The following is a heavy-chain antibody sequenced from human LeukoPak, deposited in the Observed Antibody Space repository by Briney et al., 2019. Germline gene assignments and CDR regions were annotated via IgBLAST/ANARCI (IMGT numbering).Heavy chain of an antibody. J-gene: IGHJ4*02. CDR3: TRDLTGGLYFDY. V-gene: IGHV4-59*01. CDR2: IYYSGIT. Sequence: SETLSLTCTVSGGSISSYYWSWIRQPPGKGLEWIGSIYYSGITNYNPSLKNRVSISVDTSKSQFSLRLSSVTAADTAIYYCTRDLTGGLYFDYWGQGALVTVSS. CDR1: GGSISSYY. D-gene: IGHD2-8*02.